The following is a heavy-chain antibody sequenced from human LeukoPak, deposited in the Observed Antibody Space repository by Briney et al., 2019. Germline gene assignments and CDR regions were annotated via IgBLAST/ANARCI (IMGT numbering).Heavy chain of an antibody. Sequence: GASVKVSCKASGGTFSSYAISWVRQAPGQGLEWMGGIIPIFGTANYAQKFQGRVTITADESTSTAYTELSSLRSEDTAVYYCARDSGYDIHYYYMDVWGKGTTVTISS. CDR2: IIPIFGTA. CDR1: GGTFSSYA. D-gene: IGHD5-12*01. V-gene: IGHV1-69*13. CDR3: ARDSGYDIHYYYMDV. J-gene: IGHJ6*03.